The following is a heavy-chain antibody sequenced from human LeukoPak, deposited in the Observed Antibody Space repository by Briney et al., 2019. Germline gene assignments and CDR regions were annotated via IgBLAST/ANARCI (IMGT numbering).Heavy chain of an antibody. D-gene: IGHD3-22*01. CDR1: GFTVSSNY. Sequence: PGGSLRLSCAASGFTVSSNYMSWVRQAPGKGLEWVSVIYSGGSTYYADSVKGRFTISRDNSKNTLYLQMNSLRAEDTAVYYCAKGSFDSSGYYPNGAFDIWGQGTMVTVSS. CDR2: IYSGGST. CDR3: AKGSFDSSGYYPNGAFDI. V-gene: IGHV3-53*01. J-gene: IGHJ3*02.